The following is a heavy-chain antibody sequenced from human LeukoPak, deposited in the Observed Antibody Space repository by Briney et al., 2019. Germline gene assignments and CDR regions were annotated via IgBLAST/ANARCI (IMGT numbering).Heavy chain of an antibody. CDR1: GFTFSSYG. D-gene: IGHD4-11*01. CDR3: ARGDDYSNSYYYDY. CDR2: INHSGST. V-gene: IGHV4-34*01. J-gene: IGHJ4*02. Sequence: PGGSLRLSCAASGFTFSSYGMSWVRQPPGKGLEWIGEINHSGSTNYNPSLKSRVTISVDTSKNQFSLKLSSVTAADTAVYYCARGDDYSNSYYYDYWGQGTLVTVSS.